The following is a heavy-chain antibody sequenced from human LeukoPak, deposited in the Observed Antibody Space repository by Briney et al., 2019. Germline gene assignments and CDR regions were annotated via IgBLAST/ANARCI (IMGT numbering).Heavy chain of an antibody. D-gene: IGHD3-10*01. Sequence: GGSLRLSCAASGFTFSSYGMHWVRQAPGKGLEWVAVISYDGSNKYYADSVKGRFTISRDNSKNTLYLQMNSLRAEDTAVYYCAKGLLWFGSLHYYGMDVWGQGTTVTVSS. J-gene: IGHJ6*02. CDR1: GFTFSSYG. CDR2: ISYDGSNK. V-gene: IGHV3-30*18. CDR3: AKGLLWFGSLHYYGMDV.